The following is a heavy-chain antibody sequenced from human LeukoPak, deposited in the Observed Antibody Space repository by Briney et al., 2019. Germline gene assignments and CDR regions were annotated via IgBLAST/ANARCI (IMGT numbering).Heavy chain of an antibody. CDR3: TAMRSFGY. J-gene: IGHJ4*02. V-gene: IGHV3-15*01. Sequence: GGSLRLSCAASGFTFSNAWMSWVRQAPGKGLEWVGLIKSKSDGGSTDYAAPVKGRFTFSRDDSKNTLYLQMDILKTEDTAVYYCTAMRSFGYWGQGTLVTVSS. CDR1: GFTFSNAW. CDR2: IKSKSDGGST.